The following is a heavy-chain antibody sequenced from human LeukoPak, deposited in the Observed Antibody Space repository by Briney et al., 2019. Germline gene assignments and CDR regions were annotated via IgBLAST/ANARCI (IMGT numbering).Heavy chain of an antibody. D-gene: IGHD6-13*01. J-gene: IGHJ4*02. CDR3: ALLFSSTWYRFDS. Sequence: ASVKVSCKASGYTFTGYYMHWVRQAPGQGLEWMGWISPNSGGTNYAQKFQGRVTMTRDTSISTAYMELSRLRSDDTAVYYCALLFSSTWYRFDSWGQGTLVTVSS. V-gene: IGHV1-2*02. CDR2: ISPNSGGT. CDR1: GYTFTGYY.